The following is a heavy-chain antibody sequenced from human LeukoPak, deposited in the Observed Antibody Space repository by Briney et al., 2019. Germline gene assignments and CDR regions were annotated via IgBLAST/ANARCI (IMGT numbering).Heavy chain of an antibody. CDR3: TKDISKSYGDYGTSGAFDI. Sequence: GGSLRLSCAASGFTFDSYAMNWVRQAPGKGLEWVSGFSGSRGSTYYADSVKGRFTISRDNSKNTLYLQMSSLRAEDTAVYYCTKDISKSYGDYGTSGAFDIWGQGTLVTVSS. D-gene: IGHD4-17*01. J-gene: IGHJ3*02. CDR1: GFTFDSYA. CDR2: FSGSRGST. V-gene: IGHV3-23*01.